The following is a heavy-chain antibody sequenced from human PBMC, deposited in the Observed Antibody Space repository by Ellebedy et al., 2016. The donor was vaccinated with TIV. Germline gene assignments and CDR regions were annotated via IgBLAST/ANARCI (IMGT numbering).Heavy chain of an antibody. Sequence: GESLKISCAASGFSFSSYWMSWVRQAPGKGLEWVANINQDESERYYVDSVKGRFTISRDNTKNSLYLHMNTLRVEDTALYYCARVATSPYFDILTGYPPHYYFDYWGQGALVTVSS. CDR2: INQDESER. D-gene: IGHD3-9*01. J-gene: IGHJ4*02. CDR1: GFSFSSYW. CDR3: ARVATSPYFDILTGYPPHYYFDY. V-gene: IGHV3-7*01.